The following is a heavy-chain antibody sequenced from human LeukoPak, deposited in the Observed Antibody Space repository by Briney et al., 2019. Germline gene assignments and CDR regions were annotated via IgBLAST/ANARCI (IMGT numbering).Heavy chain of an antibody. V-gene: IGHV4-59*12. CDR2: IYYTGST. CDR3: ARDRSAYYYYYMDV. CDR1: GGSISTYY. Sequence: PSETLSLTCTLSGGSISTYYWSWVRQPPGKGLEWIGYIYYTGSTDYNPSLKSRVTMSVDTSKNQFSLKLSSVTAADTAVYYCARDRSAYYYYYMDVWGKGTTVTISS. J-gene: IGHJ6*03.